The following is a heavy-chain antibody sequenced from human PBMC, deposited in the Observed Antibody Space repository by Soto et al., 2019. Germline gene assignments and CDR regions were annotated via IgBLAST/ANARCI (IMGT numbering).Heavy chain of an antibody. CDR3: AREGFDHRPDY. J-gene: IGHJ4*02. CDR1: GDSISSPNW. Sequence: NPSETLSLTCAVSGDSISSPNWWSWYRQPPGKGLELIGEMFASGSSNYNPSLNGRVTISLDTSKNHFSLNLTSLAAADTAIYYCAREGFDHRPDYWGQGIPVTVSS. V-gene: IGHV4-4*02. CDR2: MFASGSS.